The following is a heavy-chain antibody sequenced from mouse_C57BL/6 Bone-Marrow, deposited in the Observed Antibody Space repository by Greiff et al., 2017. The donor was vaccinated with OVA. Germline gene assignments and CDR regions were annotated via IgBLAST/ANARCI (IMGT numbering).Heavy chain of an antibody. V-gene: IGHV1-63*01. Sequence: QVQLQQSGAELVRPGTSVKMSCKASGYTFTNYWIGWAKQRPGHGLEWIGDIYPGGGYTNYNEKFKGKATLTADKSSSTAYMQFSSLTSEDSAIYYCARDYYGSSSYFDVWGTGTTVTVSS. CDR2: IYPGGGYT. CDR1: GYTFTNYW. J-gene: IGHJ1*03. CDR3: ARDYYGSSSYFDV. D-gene: IGHD1-1*01.